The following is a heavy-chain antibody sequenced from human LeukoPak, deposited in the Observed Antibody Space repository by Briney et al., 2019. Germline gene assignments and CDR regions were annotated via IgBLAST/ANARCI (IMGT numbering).Heavy chain of an antibody. Sequence: GGSQRLSCAASGFTFSDYYMSWIRQAPGKGLEWVSYISSSGSTIYYADSVKGRFTISRDNAKNSLYLQMNSLRAEDTAVYYCARSRRFLEWLTFDYWGQGTLVTVSS. CDR1: GFTFSDYY. CDR2: ISSSGSTI. CDR3: ARSRRFLEWLTFDY. V-gene: IGHV3-11*01. J-gene: IGHJ4*02. D-gene: IGHD3-3*01.